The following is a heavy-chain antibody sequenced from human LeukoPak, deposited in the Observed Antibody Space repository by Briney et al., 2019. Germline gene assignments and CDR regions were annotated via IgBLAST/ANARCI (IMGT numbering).Heavy chain of an antibody. Sequence: ASVKVSCKASGGTFSKYAFSWVRQAPGQGLEWMGWISAYNGNTNYTQKLQGRVTMTTDTSTSTAYMELRSLRSDDTAVYFCVRDGHRLYDYYYYYMDVWGKGTTVTVSS. CDR3: VRDGHRLYDYYYYYMDV. D-gene: IGHD2-2*02. CDR1: GGTFSKYA. CDR2: ISAYNGNT. V-gene: IGHV1-18*01. J-gene: IGHJ6*03.